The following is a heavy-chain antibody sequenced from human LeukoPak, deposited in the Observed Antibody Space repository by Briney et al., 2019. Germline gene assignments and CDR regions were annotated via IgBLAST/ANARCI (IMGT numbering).Heavy chain of an antibody. CDR1: GFTFSSYS. V-gene: IGHV3-21*01. J-gene: IGHJ4*02. CDR3: ARVAKYYYGSETYYFFEH. Sequence: GGSLRLSCAASGFTFSSYSMNWVRQAPGKGLEWVSSISGSSSYIYYADSVKGRFTISRDNAKNSLYLQMNSLRVEDTAVYYCARVAKYYYGSETYYFFEHWGQGAPVTASS. D-gene: IGHD3-10*01. CDR2: ISGSSSYI.